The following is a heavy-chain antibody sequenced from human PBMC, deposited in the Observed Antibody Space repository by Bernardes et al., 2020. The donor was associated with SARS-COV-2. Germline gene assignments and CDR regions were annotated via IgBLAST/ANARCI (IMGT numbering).Heavy chain of an antibody. J-gene: IGHJ4*02. V-gene: IGHV1-2*02. CDR1: GYTFTAYH. CDR2: IYPNDGGT. D-gene: IGHD3-22*01. CDR3: AGVTYSSGSDFDY. Sequence: ASVKVSCKASGYTFTAYHIHWVRQVPGQGLEWMGWIYPNDGGTAYAQRFQGRVTMTTDTSISTAFMELSRLRFDDTAVYYCAGVTYSSGSDFDYWGQGTLVTGSS.